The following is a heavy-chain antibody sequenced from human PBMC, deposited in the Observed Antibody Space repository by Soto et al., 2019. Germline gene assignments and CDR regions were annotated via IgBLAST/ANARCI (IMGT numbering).Heavy chain of an antibody. CDR2: IIPAFDAT. V-gene: IGHV1-69*06. CDR3: ARDRSITCYNATFYFDS. D-gene: IGHD3-10*01. J-gene: IGHJ4*02. CDR1: GGTFSTYD. Sequence: QVQLVQSGAELRRPGSSVKVSCTASGGTFSTYDISWVRQAPGQGLEWMGGIIPAFDATKFAQKFQGRLTITADKSTGTVYMELRSLSSEDTAVYYCARDRSITCYNATFYFDSWGQGTLVTVSS.